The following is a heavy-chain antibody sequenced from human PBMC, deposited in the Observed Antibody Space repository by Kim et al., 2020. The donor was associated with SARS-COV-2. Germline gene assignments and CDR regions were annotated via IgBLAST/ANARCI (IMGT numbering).Heavy chain of an antibody. D-gene: IGHD3-22*01. CDR3: ATRAYDTSGYYLDS. J-gene: IGHJ4*02. Sequence: AQNFQGRVTMTEDTSTDTAYMELSSLRSEDTAVYYCATRAYDTSGYYLDSWGQGTLVTVSS. V-gene: IGHV1-24*01.